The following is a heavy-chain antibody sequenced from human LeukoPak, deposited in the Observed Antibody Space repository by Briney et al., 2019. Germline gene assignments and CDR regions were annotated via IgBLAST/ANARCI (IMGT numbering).Heavy chain of an antibody. V-gene: IGHV1-2*02. D-gene: IGHD6-19*01. Sequence: ASVKVSCKASGYTFTGYYMHWVRQAPGQGLEWMGWINPNSGGTNYAQKFQGRVTMTRDTSISTAYMELSRLRSDDTAVYYCARDLGAVAGSEGDYWGQGTLVTVSS. J-gene: IGHJ4*02. CDR2: INPNSGGT. CDR3: ARDLGAVAGSEGDY. CDR1: GYTFTGYY.